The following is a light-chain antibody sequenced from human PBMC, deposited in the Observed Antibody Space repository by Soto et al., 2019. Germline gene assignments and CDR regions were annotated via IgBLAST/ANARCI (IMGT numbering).Light chain of an antibody. CDR1: QEPWNY. Sequence: DIQMTQSPSSLSASVGDRVTITCRASQEPWNYVNWYQHKPGQAPRLLIYSISSLQPGAPSRFSGSGSGRDFTLTISSLQPEDFATYYCQQSYSVPLTFGGGTKVEIK. J-gene: IGKJ4*01. CDR3: QQSYSVPLT. CDR2: SIS. V-gene: IGKV1-39*01.